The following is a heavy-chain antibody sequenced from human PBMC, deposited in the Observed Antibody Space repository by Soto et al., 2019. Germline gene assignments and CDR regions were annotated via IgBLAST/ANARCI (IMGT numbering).Heavy chain of an antibody. D-gene: IGHD2-15*01. V-gene: IGHV1-69*10. Sequence: VKVSCKASGGTFSSYTISWVRQAPGQGLEWMGRIIPILGIANYAQKFQGRVTITADKSTSTAYMELSSLRSEDTAVYYCARDPGGYCSGGSCDDDAFDIWGQGTMVTVSS. CDR3: ARDPGGYCSGGSCDDDAFDI. J-gene: IGHJ3*02. CDR2: IIPILGIA. CDR1: GGTFSSYT.